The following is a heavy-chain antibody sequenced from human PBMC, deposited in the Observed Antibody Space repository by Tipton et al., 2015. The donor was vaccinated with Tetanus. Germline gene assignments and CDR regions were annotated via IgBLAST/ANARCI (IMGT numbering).Heavy chain of an antibody. D-gene: IGHD1-26*01. J-gene: IGHJ4*02. CDR3: ARIRTTVGYFDF. Sequence: TLSLTCAVSGYSISSGYYWGWIRQPPGKGLEGIGTIYHSGNTYYKPSLKSRVTISVDTTKNQFSQQRTSVTAADTAVYYCARIRTTVGYFDFWGQGTLVTVTS. CDR2: IYHSGNT. V-gene: IGHV4-38-2*01. CDR1: GYSISSGYY.